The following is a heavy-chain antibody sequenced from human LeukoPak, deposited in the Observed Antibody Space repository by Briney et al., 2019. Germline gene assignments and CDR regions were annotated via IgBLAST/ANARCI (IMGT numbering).Heavy chain of an antibody. D-gene: IGHD6-13*01. CDR2: IKQDGSEK. CDR3: ARDGIAAAGGTNWFDP. J-gene: IGHJ5*02. V-gene: IGHV3-7*04. CDR1: GFTFSSYW. Sequence: PGGSLRLTCAASGFTFSSYWMSWVRQAPGKGLEWVANIKQDGSEKYYVDSVKGRFTISRDNAKNSLYLQMNSLRAEDTAVYYCARDGIAAAGGTNWFDPWGQGTLVTVSS.